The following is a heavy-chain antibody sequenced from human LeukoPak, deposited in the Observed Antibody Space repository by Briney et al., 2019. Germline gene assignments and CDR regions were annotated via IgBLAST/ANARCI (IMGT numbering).Heavy chain of an antibody. CDR3: ARGRRRSQVVPATIFDH. D-gene: IGHD2-2*01. Sequence: SETLSLTCAVYGGSFSGYYWSWIRQPPGKGLEWIGEINHSGSTNYNPSLKSRVTISVDTSKNQFSLKLSSVTAADTAVYYCARGRRRSQVVPATIFDHWGQGTLVTVSS. CDR2: INHSGST. J-gene: IGHJ4*02. V-gene: IGHV4-34*01. CDR1: GGSFSGYY.